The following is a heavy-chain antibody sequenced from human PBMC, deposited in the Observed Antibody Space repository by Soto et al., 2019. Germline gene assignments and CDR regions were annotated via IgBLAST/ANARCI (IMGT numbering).Heavy chain of an antibody. D-gene: IGHD2-21*01. CDR1: GSALNSGSYY. CDR2: IYVTGAV. CDR3: ARLRIATNNYKWFDP. V-gene: IGHV4-31*03. J-gene: IGHJ5*02. Sequence: TLSLTCSVSGSALNSGSYYWSWIRHVPGKGLEWIGHIYVTGAVDYNPSLRDRITISQDTSERQFSLNLRLVTAADTAVYYCARLRIATNNYKWFDPWGQGTLVTVS.